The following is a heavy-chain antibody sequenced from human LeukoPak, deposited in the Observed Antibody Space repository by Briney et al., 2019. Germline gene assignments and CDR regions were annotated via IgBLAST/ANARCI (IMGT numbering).Heavy chain of an antibody. CDR1: GFTFDDYA. V-gene: IGHV3-9*01. CDR3: AREGERGSQPGWFDP. D-gene: IGHD1-26*01. J-gene: IGHJ5*02. Sequence: GRSLRLSCAASGFTFDDYAMHWVRQAPGKGLEWVSGISWNSGSIGYADSVKGRFTISRDNAKNSLYLQMNSLRAEDTAVYYCAREGERGSQPGWFDPWGQGTLVTVSS. CDR2: ISWNSGSI.